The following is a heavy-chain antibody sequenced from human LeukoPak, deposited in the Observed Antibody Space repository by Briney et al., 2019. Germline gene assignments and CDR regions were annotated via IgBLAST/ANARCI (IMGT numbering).Heavy chain of an antibody. CDR1: GFTFDDYA. CDR3: AKGTVVAGRPFDY. Sequence: HPGGSLRLSCAASGFTFDDYAMPWVRQAPGKGLEWVSGISWNSGSIGYADSVKGRFTISRDNAKNSLYLQMNSLRAEDTALYYCAKGTVVAGRPFDYWGQGTLVTVSS. CDR2: ISWNSGSI. J-gene: IGHJ4*02. V-gene: IGHV3-9*01. D-gene: IGHD3-22*01.